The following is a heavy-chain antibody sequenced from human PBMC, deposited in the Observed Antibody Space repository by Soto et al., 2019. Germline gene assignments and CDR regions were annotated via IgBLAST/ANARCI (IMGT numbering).Heavy chain of an antibody. D-gene: IGHD3-3*01. Sequence: QVQLVQSGAEVKKPGASVKVSCKVSGNIFTSQYMHWVRQAPGQGLEWMAMINPSGGRTSYAQMFQGRVTMTRDTSTSTVHMELSSLRSEDTAVYYCFRDVGDWVQGTLVTVSS. CDR2: INPSGGRT. CDR3: FRDVGD. J-gene: IGHJ4*02. V-gene: IGHV1-46*03. CDR1: GNIFTSQY.